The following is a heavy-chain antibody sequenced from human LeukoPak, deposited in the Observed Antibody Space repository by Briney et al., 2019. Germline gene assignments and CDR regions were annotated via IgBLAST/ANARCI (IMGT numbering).Heavy chain of an antibody. CDR3: ARLYDFWSGYAFDY. D-gene: IGHD3-3*01. Sequence: SSETLSLTCTVSGGSIRSSYWSWIRQPPGKRLEWIGYIYSSGTTNYNPSLKSRVTISVDTSKNQFSLKLSSVTAADTAVYYCARLYDFWSGYAFDYWGQGTLVTVSS. V-gene: IGHV4-59*01. CDR2: IYSSGTT. J-gene: IGHJ4*02. CDR1: GGSIRSSY.